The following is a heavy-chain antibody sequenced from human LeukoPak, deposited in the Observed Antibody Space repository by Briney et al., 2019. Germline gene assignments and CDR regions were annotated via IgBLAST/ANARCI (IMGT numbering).Heavy chain of an antibody. D-gene: IGHD6-19*01. CDR1: GFTFSSYA. CDR2: ISGSGGST. Sequence: PGGSLRLSCAASGFTFSSYAMSWVRQAPGKGLEWVSAISGSGGSTYYADSVKGRFTISRDNSKNTLYLQMSSLRAEDTAVYYCAKEPAFQAVAGTRYFQHWGQGTLVTVSS. CDR3: AKEPAFQAVAGTRYFQH. V-gene: IGHV3-23*01. J-gene: IGHJ1*01.